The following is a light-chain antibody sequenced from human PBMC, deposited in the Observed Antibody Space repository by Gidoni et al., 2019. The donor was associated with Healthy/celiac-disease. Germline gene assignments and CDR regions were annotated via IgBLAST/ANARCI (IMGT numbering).Light chain of an antibody. CDR1: QSVSSY. V-gene: IGKV3-11*01. J-gene: IGKJ4*01. CDR2: DAS. Sequence: IVLTQSPATLSLSPGERATLSCRARQSVSSYLAWSQQKPGQAPRLLIYDASNRATGSPARFSGSGSGTDCTLTISSLEPEDFAVYYCQQRSNGPLTFGGGTKVEIK. CDR3: QQRSNGPLT.